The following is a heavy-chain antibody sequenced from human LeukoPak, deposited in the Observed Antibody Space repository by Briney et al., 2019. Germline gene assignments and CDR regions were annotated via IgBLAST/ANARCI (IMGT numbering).Heavy chain of an antibody. D-gene: IGHD5-12*01. J-gene: IGHJ4*02. CDR2: INSDGSST. V-gene: IGHV3-74*01. CDR1: GFTFSSYW. CDR3: ARPNYSGYDLAHFDY. Sequence: PGGSLRLSCAASGFTFSSYWMHWVRQAPGKGLVWVSRINSDGSSTSYADSVKGRFTISRDNAKNTLYLQMNSLRAEDTAVYCCARPNYSGYDLAHFDYWGQGTLVTVSS.